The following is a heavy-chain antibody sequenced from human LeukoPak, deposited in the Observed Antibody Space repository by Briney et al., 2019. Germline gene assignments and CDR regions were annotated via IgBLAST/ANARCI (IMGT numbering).Heavy chain of an antibody. CDR2: IYSRGST. J-gene: IGHJ5*02. CDR3: ARDYYGP. Sequence: QTGGSLRLSCAASGFTVSNNYMRWVRQAPGKGLEWVSSIYSRGSTSYVDSVKGRFTISRDNSKNTLFLQMNSLRVEDTAVYYCARDYYGPWVQGTLVTVSS. V-gene: IGHV3-66*03. CDR1: GFTVSNNY. D-gene: IGHD3-22*01.